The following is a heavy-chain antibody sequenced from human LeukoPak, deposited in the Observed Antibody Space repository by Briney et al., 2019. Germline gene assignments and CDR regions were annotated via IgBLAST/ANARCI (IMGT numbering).Heavy chain of an antibody. D-gene: IGHD3-3*01. V-gene: IGHV4-34*01. Sequence: SETLSLTCAVYGGSFSGYYWSWIRQPPGKGLEWIGEINHSGSTNYNPSLKSRVTISVDTSKNQFSLKLSSVTAADAAVYYCARVGIDFWSGYRNWFDPWGQGTLVTVSS. CDR1: GGSFSGYY. J-gene: IGHJ5*02. CDR2: INHSGST. CDR3: ARVGIDFWSGYRNWFDP.